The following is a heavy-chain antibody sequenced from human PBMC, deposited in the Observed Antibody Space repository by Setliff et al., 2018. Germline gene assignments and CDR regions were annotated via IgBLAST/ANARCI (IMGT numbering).Heavy chain of an antibody. V-gene: IGHV1-69*13. CDR3: ARDSYGDNLPYNWFAP. J-gene: IGHJ5*02. CDR1: GDSFNNYA. CDR2: LIPMFGTP. Sequence: VKVSCKASGDSFNNYAISWVRQAPGQGLEWMGGLIPMFGTPGYARKFQDRVTITTDESTSTAYMELNSLTSEDTAVYYCARDSYGDNLPYNWFAPWGQGTLVTVSS. D-gene: IGHD4-17*01.